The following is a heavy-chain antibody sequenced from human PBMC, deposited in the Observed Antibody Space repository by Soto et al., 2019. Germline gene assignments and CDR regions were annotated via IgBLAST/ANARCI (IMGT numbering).Heavy chain of an antibody. CDR2: IIPVFDTP. J-gene: IGHJ4*02. CDR1: GNSFSSHA. Sequence: SVKVSCKSSGNSFSSHAITWVRQAPGQGLEWMGGIIPVFDTPTYARRFQDRVTITADKSTNTSYMELRSLRSEDTAVYYCARGGALSTSWYWGDGLDSWGQGTQVTGSS. CDR3: ARGGALSTSWYWGDGLDS. D-gene: IGHD6-13*01. V-gene: IGHV1-69*06.